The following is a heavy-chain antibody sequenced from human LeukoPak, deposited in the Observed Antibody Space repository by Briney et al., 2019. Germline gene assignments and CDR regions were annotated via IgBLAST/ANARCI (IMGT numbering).Heavy chain of an antibody. CDR1: GFNFRNYW. CDR2: INSDGSST. Sequence: PGGSLRLSCAASGFNFRNYWMHWVRQAPGKGLVWVSRINSDGSSTSYADSVKGRFTISRDNSKNTLYLQMNSLRAEDTAVYYCAKVKEYYYGSGTFIHFDYWGQGTLVTVSS. CDR3: AKVKEYYYGSGTFIHFDY. V-gene: IGHV3-74*01. J-gene: IGHJ4*02. D-gene: IGHD3-10*01.